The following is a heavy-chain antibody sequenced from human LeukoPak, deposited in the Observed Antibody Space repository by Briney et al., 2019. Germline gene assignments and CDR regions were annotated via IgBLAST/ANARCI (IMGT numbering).Heavy chain of an antibody. V-gene: IGHV1-46*01. CDR2: INPSGGST. CDR1: GYTFTSYY. J-gene: IGHJ4*02. D-gene: IGHD6-19*01. CDR3: ARVMAGRDPFDY. Sequence: ASVKVSCKASGYTFTSYYMHWARQAPGQGLEWMGIINPSGGSTSYAQKFQGRVTMTRDTSTSTVYMELSSLRSEDTAVYYCARVMAGRDPFDYWGQGTLVTVSS.